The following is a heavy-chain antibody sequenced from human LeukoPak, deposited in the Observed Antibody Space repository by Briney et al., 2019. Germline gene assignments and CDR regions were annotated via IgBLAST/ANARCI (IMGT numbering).Heavy chain of an antibody. V-gene: IGHV3-30-3*01. CDR2: ISYDGSNK. CDR3: AFSGYYGY. J-gene: IGHJ4*02. D-gene: IGHD3-22*01. Sequence: GGSLRLSCAASGFTFSSYAMHWVRQAPGKGLEWVTVISYDGSNKYYADSVKGRFTISRDNSKNTLYLQMNSLRAEDTAVYYCAFSGYYGYWGQGTLVTVSS. CDR1: GFTFSSYA.